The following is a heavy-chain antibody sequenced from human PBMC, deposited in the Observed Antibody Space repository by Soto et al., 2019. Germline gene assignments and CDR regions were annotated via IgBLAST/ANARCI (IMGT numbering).Heavy chain of an antibody. Sequence: QVQLVQSGAEVKKPGSSVKVSCKASGGTFSSYAISWVRQAPGQGLEWMGGIIPIFGTANYAQKFQGRVTITADDSTSTAHMELSGLRSENTAVYSCASGTTVLVPFDYWGQGTLVTVSS. V-gene: IGHV1-69*12. J-gene: IGHJ4*02. CDR1: GGTFSSYA. D-gene: IGHD3-22*01. CDR3: ASGTTVLVPFDY. CDR2: IIPIFGTA.